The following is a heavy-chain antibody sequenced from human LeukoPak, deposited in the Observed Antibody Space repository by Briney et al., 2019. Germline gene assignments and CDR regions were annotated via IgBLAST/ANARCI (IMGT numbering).Heavy chain of an antibody. J-gene: IGHJ6*02. D-gene: IGHD3-16*01. CDR3: ARVRVWVGHIDYYYYGMDV. CDR2: IYYSGST. Sequence: PSETLSLTCTVSGGSISSYYWSWIRQPPGKGLEWLGYIYYSGSTNYNPSLKSRVTISVDTSKNQFSLKLSSVTAADTAVYYCARVRVWVGHIDYYYYGMDVWGQGTTVTVSS. CDR1: GGSISSYY. V-gene: IGHV4-59*01.